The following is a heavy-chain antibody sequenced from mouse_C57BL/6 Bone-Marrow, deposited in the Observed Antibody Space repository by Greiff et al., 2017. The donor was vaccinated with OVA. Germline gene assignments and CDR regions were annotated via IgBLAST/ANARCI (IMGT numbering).Heavy chain of an antibody. CDR2: IDPSDSYT. D-gene: IGHD1-1*01. CDR1: GYTFTSYW. Sequence: QVQLQQPGAELVMPGASVKLSCKASGYTFTSYWMHWVKQRPGQGLEWIGEIDPSDSYTNYTQKFKGKTTLTVDQSSLTAYMQLSSLTSEDSAVYYCARSGPHYYGSSPAWFAYWGQGTLVTVSA. J-gene: IGHJ3*01. CDR3: ARSGPHYYGSSPAWFAY. V-gene: IGHV1-69*01.